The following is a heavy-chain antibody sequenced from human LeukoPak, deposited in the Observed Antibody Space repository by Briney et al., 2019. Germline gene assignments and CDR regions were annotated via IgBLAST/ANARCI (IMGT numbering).Heavy chain of an antibody. Sequence: GESLKISCTGSGYGFTSYWIAWVRQMPGKGLEWMGIIYPGDSSTRYSPSFQGQVTISVDKSISTAYLQWSSLKASDTAMYYCARRSTGWYYLDHWGQGTLLTVSS. CDR1: GYGFTSYW. CDR2: IYPGDSST. CDR3: ARRSTGWYYLDH. D-gene: IGHD6-19*01. V-gene: IGHV5-51*01. J-gene: IGHJ4*02.